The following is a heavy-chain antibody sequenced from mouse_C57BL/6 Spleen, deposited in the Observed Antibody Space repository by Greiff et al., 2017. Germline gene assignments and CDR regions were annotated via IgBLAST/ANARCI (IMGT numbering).Heavy chain of an antibody. Sequence: EVNVVESGGGLVKPGGSLKLSCAASGFTFSDYGMHWVRQAPEKGLEWVAYISSGSSTIYYADTVKGRFTISRDNAKNTLFLQMTSLRSEDTAMYYCARGNYSNYGYAMDYWGQGTSVTVSS. J-gene: IGHJ4*01. CDR1: GFTFSDYG. D-gene: IGHD2-5*01. CDR2: ISSGSSTI. CDR3: ARGNYSNYGYAMDY. V-gene: IGHV5-17*01.